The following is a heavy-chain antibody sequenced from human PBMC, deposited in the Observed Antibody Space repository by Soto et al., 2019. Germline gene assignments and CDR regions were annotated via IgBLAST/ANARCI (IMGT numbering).Heavy chain of an antibody. CDR3: ARVSRLYGMDV. J-gene: IGHJ6*02. V-gene: IGHV1-18*01. D-gene: IGHD2-2*01. CDR2: ISAYNGNT. CDR1: GYTFSSYD. Sequence: ASVKVSCKASGYTFSSYDISWVRQAPGQGLGWMGWISAYNGNTIYAQKIQGRVTMPTDTSTSTAYMELRNLRSDDTAVYYCARVSRLYGMDVWGQGTTVTVSS.